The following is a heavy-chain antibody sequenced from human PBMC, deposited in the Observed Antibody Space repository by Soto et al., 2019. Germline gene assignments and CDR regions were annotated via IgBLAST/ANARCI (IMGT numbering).Heavy chain of an antibody. V-gene: IGHV4-31*03. D-gene: IGHD3-10*01. J-gene: IGHJ6*02. CDR2: IYYSGST. Sequence: PSETLSLTCTVSGGSISSGGYYWSWIRQHPGKGLEWIGYIYYSGSTYYNPSLKSRVTISVDTSKNQFSLKLSSVTAADTAVYYCAREDGYGSGSYMDVWGQGTTVTVSS. CDR3: AREDGYGSGSYMDV. CDR1: GGSISSGGYY.